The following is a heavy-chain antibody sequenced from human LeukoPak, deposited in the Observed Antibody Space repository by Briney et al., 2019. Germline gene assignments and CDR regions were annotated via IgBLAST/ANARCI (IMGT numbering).Heavy chain of an antibody. V-gene: IGHV3-74*01. CDR1: GFTFRNYW. Sequence: PGGSLRFSCAASGFTFRNYWMHWVRQAPGKGLVWVSRVKGDGSFTDYADSVKGRFTISRDNAKNTLYLQMYSLRAEDTAAYYCVRDGDDYNFDYWGQGSLVTVSS. D-gene: IGHD5-24*01. CDR2: VKGDGSFT. J-gene: IGHJ4*02. CDR3: VRDGDDYNFDY.